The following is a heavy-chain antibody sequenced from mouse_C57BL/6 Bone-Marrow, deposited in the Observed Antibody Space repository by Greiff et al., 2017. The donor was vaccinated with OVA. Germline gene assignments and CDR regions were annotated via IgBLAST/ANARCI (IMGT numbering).Heavy chain of an antibody. V-gene: IGHV8-8*01. J-gene: IGHJ2*01. D-gene: IGHD1-1*01. CDR1: GFSLSTFGMG. CDR2: IWWDDDK. Sequence: QVTLKESGPGILQPSQTLSLTCSFSGFSLSTFGMGVGWIRQPPGKGLEWLAHIWWDDDKYYNPALKSRLTISKEPSKNQEFLKIANVDTADPATYSCARITPFIQGYFDYWGQGTTLTVSS. CDR3: ARITPFIQGYFDY.